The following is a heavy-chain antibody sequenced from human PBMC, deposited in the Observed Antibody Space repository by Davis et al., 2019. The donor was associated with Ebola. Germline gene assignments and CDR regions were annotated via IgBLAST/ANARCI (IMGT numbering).Heavy chain of an antibody. J-gene: IGHJ4*02. V-gene: IGHV3-23*01. CDR2: LSGSGDST. Sequence: GESLKISCTASGFTFSSYAMNWVRQAPGKGLEWVSVLSGSGDSTYYADSVKRRFTISRDNSKNTLYLQMNSLRAEDTAVYYCAKAGKLGLVRRDVLDYWGQGTLVTVSS. CDR3: AKAGKLGLVRRDVLDY. D-gene: IGHD6-19*01. CDR1: GFTFSSYA.